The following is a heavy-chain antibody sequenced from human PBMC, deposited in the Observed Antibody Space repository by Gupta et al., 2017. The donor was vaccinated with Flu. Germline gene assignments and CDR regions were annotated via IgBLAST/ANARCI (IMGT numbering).Heavy chain of an antibody. CDR3: AKWYCTNGVCTSGDYYYGMDV. D-gene: IGHD2-8*01. CDR1: GFTFSSYA. V-gene: IGHV3-23*01. J-gene: IGHJ6*02. CDR2: ISGSGGST. Sequence: EVQLLESGGGLVQPGGSLRLSCAASGFTFSSYAMSWVRQAPGKGLEWVSAISGSGGSTYYADSVKGRFTISRDNSKNTLYLQMNSLRAEDTAVYYCAKWYCTNGVCTSGDYYYGMDVWGQGTTVTVSS.